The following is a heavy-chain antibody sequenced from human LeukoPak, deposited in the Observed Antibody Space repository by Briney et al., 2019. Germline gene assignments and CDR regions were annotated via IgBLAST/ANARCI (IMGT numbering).Heavy chain of an antibody. CDR3: AKGESGTYVTLFDS. D-gene: IGHD1-26*01. J-gene: IGHJ4*02. CDR2: ITDSGGTT. Sequence: GGSLRLSCAASGFTFSSHALSWLRQAPGQGLEWVGTITDSGGTTYYASSVKGWFTVSRDNSKNTLYLQMNSLRVEDTTVCYCAKGESGTYVTLFDSWGQGTLVTVSS. CDR1: GFTFSSHA. V-gene: IGHV3-23*01.